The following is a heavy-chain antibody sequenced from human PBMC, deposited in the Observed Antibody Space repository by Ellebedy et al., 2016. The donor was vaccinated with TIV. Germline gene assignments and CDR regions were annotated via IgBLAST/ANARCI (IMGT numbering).Heavy chain of an antibody. CDR1: GGSISTYY. CDR3: ATSYDSSGYYDDDAFDI. J-gene: IGHJ3*02. Sequence: MPSETLSLTCTVPGGSISTYYWSWIRQPPGKGLEWIGYIYYSGSTKYNPSLKSRVTMSVDTSKKQFSLNLSSVTDADTAVYYCATSYDSSGYYDDDAFDIWGQGTMVTVSS. D-gene: IGHD3-22*01. CDR2: IYYSGST. V-gene: IGHV4-59*01.